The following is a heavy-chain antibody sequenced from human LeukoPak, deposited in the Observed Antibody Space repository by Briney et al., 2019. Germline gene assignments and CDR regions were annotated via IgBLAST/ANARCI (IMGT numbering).Heavy chain of an antibody. CDR1: GYSFTNYD. Sequence: GASVKVSCKASGYSFTNYDINWVRQATGQGLEWMGWISAYNGNTNYAQKLQGRVTMTTDTSTSTAYMELRSLRSDDTAVYYCARAPRTLGSGSYGFDPWGQGTLVTVSS. J-gene: IGHJ5*02. CDR2: ISAYNGNT. CDR3: ARAPRTLGSGSYGFDP. V-gene: IGHV1-18*01. D-gene: IGHD3-10*01.